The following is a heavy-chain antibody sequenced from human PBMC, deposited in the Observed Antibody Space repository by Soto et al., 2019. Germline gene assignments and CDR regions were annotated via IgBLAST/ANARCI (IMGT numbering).Heavy chain of an antibody. CDR2: FFGGGDT. V-gene: IGHV3-53*01. CDR1: GITVTTEY. J-gene: IGHJ4*02. CDR3: ARGDFDC. Sequence: EVQLVESGGGLIQPGGSLKLSCAASGITVTTEYMSWVRQAPGKGLEWVSIFFGGGDTYYADSVKGRFTISRDNPKNTLYLQMNSLRAEDTAVYFCARGDFDCWGQGTLVTVSS.